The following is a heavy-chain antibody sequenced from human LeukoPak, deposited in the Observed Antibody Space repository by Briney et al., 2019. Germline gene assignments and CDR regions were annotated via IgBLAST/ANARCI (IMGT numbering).Heavy chain of an antibody. Sequence: AASVKVSCKASGYTFTGYYMHWVRQAPGQGLEWMGWINPNSGGTNYAQKFQGRVTMTRDTSISTAYMELSRLRSDDTAVYYCASPSIAVAGTDPLYYYYYMDVWGKGTTVTVSS. J-gene: IGHJ6*03. CDR2: INPNSGGT. D-gene: IGHD6-19*01. V-gene: IGHV1-2*02. CDR1: GYTFTGYY. CDR3: ASPSIAVAGTDPLYYYYYMDV.